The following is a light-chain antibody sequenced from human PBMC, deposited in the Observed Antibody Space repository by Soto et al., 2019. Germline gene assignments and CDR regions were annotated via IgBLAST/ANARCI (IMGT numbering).Light chain of an antibody. Sequence: EIVMTQSPATLSVSPGERATLSCRASQSVSNNLAWYQQKPGQAPRLLIYGASTRATGVPARFSGSGSGTEFTLTISSLESEDFAVYYCQQSNNWPWTFGQGIKVEIK. CDR3: QQSNNWPWT. CDR1: QSVSNN. CDR2: GAS. J-gene: IGKJ1*01. V-gene: IGKV3-15*01.